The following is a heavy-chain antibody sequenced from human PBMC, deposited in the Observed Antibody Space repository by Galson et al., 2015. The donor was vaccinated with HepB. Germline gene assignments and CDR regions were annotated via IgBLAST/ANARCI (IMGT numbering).Heavy chain of an antibody. D-gene: IGHD1-26*01. CDR1: GFTFSSYA. CDR2: ISYDGSNK. J-gene: IGHJ4*02. CDR3: ARYGSSETHFDY. Sequence: SLRLSCAASGFTFSSYAMHWVRQAPGKGLEWVAVISYDGSNKYCADSVKGRSTISRDNSKNTLYLQMNSLRAEDTAVYYCARYGSSETHFDYWGQGTLVTVSS. V-gene: IGHV3-30-3*01.